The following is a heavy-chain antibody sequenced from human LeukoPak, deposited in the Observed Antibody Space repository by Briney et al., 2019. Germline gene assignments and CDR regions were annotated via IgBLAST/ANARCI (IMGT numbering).Heavy chain of an antibody. Sequence: GRSLRLSCAASGFTFDDYAMHWVRQAPGKGLEWVSGISWNSGSIGYADSVKGRFTISRDNAKNSLYLQMNSLRAEDMALYYCAKAAYCSSTSCYFDYWGQGILVTVSS. CDR2: ISWNSGSI. CDR1: GFTFDDYA. D-gene: IGHD2-2*01. V-gene: IGHV3-9*03. CDR3: AKAAYCSSTSCYFDY. J-gene: IGHJ4*02.